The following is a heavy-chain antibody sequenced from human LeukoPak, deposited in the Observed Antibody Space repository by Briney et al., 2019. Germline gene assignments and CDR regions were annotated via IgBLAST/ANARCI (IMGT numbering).Heavy chain of an antibody. Sequence: GGSLRLSCAASGFTFSDYSMSWVRQAPGKGLECISTISGNGGSTYYADSVKGRLTISRDNSKNTLYLQMNSLGAEDTAVYYCAKDLATKGYWGQGTLVTVSS. CDR3: AKDLATKGY. CDR2: ISGNGGST. V-gene: IGHV3-23*01. CDR1: GFTFSDYS. J-gene: IGHJ4*02. D-gene: IGHD2-8*01.